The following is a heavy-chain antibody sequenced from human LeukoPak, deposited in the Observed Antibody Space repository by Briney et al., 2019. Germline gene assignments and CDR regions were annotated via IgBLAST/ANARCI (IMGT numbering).Heavy chain of an antibody. Sequence: SVKVSCTASGFTFTSSAMQWVRQARGQRLEWIGWIVVGSGNTNYAQKFQERVTITRNMSTSTAYMELSSLRSDDTAVYYCARSRGYSYGFSYYYYMDVWGKGTTVTVSS. CDR2: IVVGSGNT. V-gene: IGHV1-58*02. CDR1: GFTFTSSA. J-gene: IGHJ6*03. CDR3: ARSRGYSYGFSYYYYMDV. D-gene: IGHD5-18*01.